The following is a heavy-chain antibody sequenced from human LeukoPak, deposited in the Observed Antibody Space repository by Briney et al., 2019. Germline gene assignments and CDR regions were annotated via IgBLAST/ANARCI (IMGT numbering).Heavy chain of an antibody. CDR1: GYTFIGYY. Sequence: ASVKVSCKASGYTFIGYYMHWVRQAPGQGLEWMGWINPNNGGTNYAQEFQGRVTMTRDTSISTAYMELSSLRSNDTAVYYGARSLFVLVSSALGYWGQGTLVTVSS. CDR2: INPNNGGT. J-gene: IGHJ4*02. D-gene: IGHD2-2*01. CDR3: ARSLFVLVSSALGY. V-gene: IGHV1-2*02.